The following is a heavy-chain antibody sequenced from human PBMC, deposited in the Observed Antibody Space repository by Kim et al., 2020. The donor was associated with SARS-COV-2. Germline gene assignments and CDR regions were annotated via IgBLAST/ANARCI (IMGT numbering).Heavy chain of an antibody. CDR1: GYTFSGYR. CDR3: ARDGAAGATQHFDY. V-gene: IGHV1-46*01. D-gene: IGHD6-13*01. Sequence: ASVKVSCKTSGYTFSGYRIHWVRQAPGQGLEWMGIINPRDGTTAYAQKFQGRVTMTRDTSTSTVYMEVSSLRSEDTAVYHCARDGAAGATQHFDYWGQGTLVTVSS. CDR2: INPRDGTT. J-gene: IGHJ4*02.